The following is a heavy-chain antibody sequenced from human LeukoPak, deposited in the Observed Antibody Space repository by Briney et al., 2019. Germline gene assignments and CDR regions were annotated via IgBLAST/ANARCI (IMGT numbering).Heavy chain of an antibody. J-gene: IGHJ4*02. CDR1: GYTFTSYD. V-gene: IGHV1-18*01. Sequence: ASVKVSCKASGYTFTSYDISWLRQAPGQGLEWMGRISAYNGNTNYAQKLQGRVTMTTDTSTRTAYMELRSLRSDDTAVYFWAREYYDYYEGFDYWGQGTLVTVSS. D-gene: IGHD3-22*01. CDR3: AREYYDYYEGFDY. CDR2: ISAYNGNT.